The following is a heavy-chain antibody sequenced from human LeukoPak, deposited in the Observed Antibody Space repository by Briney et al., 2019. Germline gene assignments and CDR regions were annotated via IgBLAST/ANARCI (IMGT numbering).Heavy chain of an antibody. Sequence: PSETLSLTCAVYGGSFSGYYWSWIRQPPGKGLEWIGEINHSGSTNYNPSLKSRVTISVDTSKNQFSLKLSSVTAADTAVYYCARRSGSYFLEYAFDIWGQGTMVTVSS. V-gene: IGHV4-34*01. CDR1: GGSFSGYY. CDR3: ARRSGSYFLEYAFDI. D-gene: IGHD1-26*01. CDR2: INHSGST. J-gene: IGHJ3*02.